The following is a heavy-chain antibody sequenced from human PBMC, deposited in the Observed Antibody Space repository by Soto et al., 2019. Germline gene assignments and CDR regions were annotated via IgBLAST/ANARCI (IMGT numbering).Heavy chain of an antibody. J-gene: IGHJ6*03. CDR2: ISWNSGSI. D-gene: IGHD6-19*01. CDR3: AKGMNSSGWSPDYYYCYMDV. Sequence: EVQLVESGGGLVQPGRSLRLSCAASGFTFDDYAMHWVRQAPGKGLEWVSGISWNSGSIGYADSVKGRFTISRDNAKNSLYLQMNGLRAEDTDLYYCAKGMNSSGWSPDYYYCYMDVWGKGTTVTVSS. V-gene: IGHV3-9*01. CDR1: GFTFDDYA.